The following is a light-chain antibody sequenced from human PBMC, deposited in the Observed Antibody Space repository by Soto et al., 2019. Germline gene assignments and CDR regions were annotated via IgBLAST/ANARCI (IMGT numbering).Light chain of an antibody. CDR1: QGISSY. V-gene: IGKV1-9*01. J-gene: IGKJ5*01. Sequence: IQLTQSPSSLSASVGDRVTITCRASQGISSYLAWYQQKPGKAPKLLIYGASTLEGGVPFRFSGSGSGTDFTLIISSLQPEDFATYYCQQLNTYPITFGQGTRLEFK. CDR2: GAS. CDR3: QQLNTYPIT.